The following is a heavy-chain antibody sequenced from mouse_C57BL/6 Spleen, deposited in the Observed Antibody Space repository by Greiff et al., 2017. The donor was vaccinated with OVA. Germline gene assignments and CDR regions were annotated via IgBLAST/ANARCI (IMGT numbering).Heavy chain of an antibody. Sequence: QVQLQQPGDELVKPGASVKMSCKASGYTFTSYWITWVKKRPGTGLEWIGRIDPNSGGTKYNEKFKSKATLTVDKPSSTAYMQLRSLPSEDSAVYYCARENLGGFAYWGQGTLVTVSA. CDR2: IDPNSGGT. J-gene: IGHJ3*01. V-gene: IGHV1-72*01. D-gene: IGHD5-1*01. CDR3: ARENLGGFAY. CDR1: GYTFTSYW.